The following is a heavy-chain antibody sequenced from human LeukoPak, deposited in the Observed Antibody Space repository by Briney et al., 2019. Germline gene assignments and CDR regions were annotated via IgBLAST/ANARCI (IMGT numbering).Heavy chain of an antibody. CDR1: GYSFTSYW. CDR3: ARRGYSGYDYFDY. D-gene: IGHD5-12*01. V-gene: IGHV5-10-1*01. CDR2: INPSDSYT. J-gene: IGHJ4*02. Sequence: GESLKISCKVSGYSFTSYWISWVRQMPGKGLEWMGKINPSDSYTNYSPSFQGHVTISADKSISTAYLQWSSLKASDTAMYYCARRGYSGYDYFDYWGQGTLVTVSS.